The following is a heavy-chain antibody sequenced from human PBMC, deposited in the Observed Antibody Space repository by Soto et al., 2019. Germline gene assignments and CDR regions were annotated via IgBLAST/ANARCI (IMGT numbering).Heavy chain of an antibody. CDR2: IIPIFGPP. Sequence: QVQLVQSGAEVKKPGSSVKVSCKASGGTFSSYAIHWVRQAPGQGLEWMGGIIPIFGPPNYAQKFQGRVTIAADESTSTVYTELISLISEDTAMYFCARALWFGGSLHYGMDVWGQGTSVTVSS. V-gene: IGHV1-69*01. J-gene: IGHJ6*02. D-gene: IGHD3-10*01. CDR3: ARALWFGGSLHYGMDV. CDR1: GGTFSSYA.